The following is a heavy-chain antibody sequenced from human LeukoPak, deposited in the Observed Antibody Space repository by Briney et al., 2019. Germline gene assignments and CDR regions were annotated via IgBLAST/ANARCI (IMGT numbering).Heavy chain of an antibody. CDR2: IYTSGST. CDR3: ARALMMATTYYYYYYGMDV. V-gene: IGHV4-59*10. D-gene: IGHD5-12*01. J-gene: IGHJ6*02. Sequence: SETLSLTCAVYGGSFSGYYWSWIRQPPGKGLEWIGRIYTSGSTNYNPSLKSRVTMSVDTSKNQFSLKLSSVTAADTAVYYCARALMMATTYYYYYYGMDVWGQGTTVTVSS. CDR1: GGSFSGYY.